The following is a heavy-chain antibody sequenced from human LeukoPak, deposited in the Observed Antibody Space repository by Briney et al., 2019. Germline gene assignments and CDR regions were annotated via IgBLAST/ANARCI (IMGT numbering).Heavy chain of an antibody. Sequence: SETLSLTCTVSGDSISSSYWSWIRQPPEKRLEWTGYIYYTGNTNYNPSLKSRVTLSVDMSKNQFSLNLNSVTAADTAVYYCVRGFFDSSGYSNPFDIWGQGTMVTVSS. CDR3: VRGFFDSSGYSNPFDI. CDR2: IYYTGNT. D-gene: IGHD3-22*01. V-gene: IGHV4-59*01. J-gene: IGHJ3*02. CDR1: GDSISSSY.